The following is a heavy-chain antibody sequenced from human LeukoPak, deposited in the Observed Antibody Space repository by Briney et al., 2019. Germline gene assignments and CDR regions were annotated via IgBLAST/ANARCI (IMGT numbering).Heavy chain of an antibody. V-gene: IGHV4-59*12. CDR2: IYYSGST. D-gene: IGHD3-3*01. Sequence: SETLSLTCTVSGGSISSYYWSWIRQPPGKGLEWIGYIYYSGSTNYNPSLKSRVTISVDTSKNQFSLKLSSVTAADTAVYYCARDTEPRVLRFLEWLLHSNWFDPWGQGTLVTVSS. CDR3: ARDTEPRVLRFLEWLLHSNWFDP. CDR1: GGSISSYY. J-gene: IGHJ5*02.